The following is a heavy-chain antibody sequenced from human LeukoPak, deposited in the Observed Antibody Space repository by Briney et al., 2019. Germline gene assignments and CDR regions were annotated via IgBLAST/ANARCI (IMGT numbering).Heavy chain of an antibody. CDR2: IYYSGST. CDR3: ARDVTYYYDSSGYQDAFDI. J-gene: IGHJ3*02. Sequence: SETLSLTCSVSGGSISSYYWSWIRQPPGKGLEWIGYIYYSGSTNYNPSLKSRVTISVGTSKNQFSLKLSSVTAADTAVYYCARDVTYYYDSSGYQDAFDIWGQGTMVTVSS. CDR1: GGSISSYY. V-gene: IGHV4-59*01. D-gene: IGHD3-22*01.